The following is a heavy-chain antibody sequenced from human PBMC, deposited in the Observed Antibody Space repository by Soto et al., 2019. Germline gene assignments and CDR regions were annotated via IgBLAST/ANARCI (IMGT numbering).Heavy chain of an antibody. CDR3: ARGRNGKQWSETWFGP. CDR2: INAGSGNT. J-gene: IGHJ5*02. Sequence: ASVKVSCKASGYTFTGFSLHWVRQAPGQRLEWMGWINAGSGNTKYSQKFQGRVTITRDTSASTAYMELSSLTSEDTAVYYCARGRNGKQWSETWFGPWGKGTLVTVSS. CDR1: GYTFTGFS. V-gene: IGHV1-3*01. D-gene: IGHD6-19*01.